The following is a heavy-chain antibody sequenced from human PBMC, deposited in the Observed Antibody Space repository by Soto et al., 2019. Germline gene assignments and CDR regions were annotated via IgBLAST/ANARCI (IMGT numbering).Heavy chain of an antibody. CDR3: GSVRGDRYWSSPGGPPCLCE. CDR2: IYYSGST. D-gene: IGHD2-2*01. Sequence: SETLSLTCTVSGGSISSGGYYWSWIRQHPGKGLEWIGYIYYSGSTYYNPSLKSRVTISVDTSQNQFSLKLSSVTAADTAVFSCGSVRGDRYWSSPGGPPCLCEWGQENLDPLSS. J-gene: IGHJ4*02. V-gene: IGHV4-31*03. CDR1: GGSISSGGYY.